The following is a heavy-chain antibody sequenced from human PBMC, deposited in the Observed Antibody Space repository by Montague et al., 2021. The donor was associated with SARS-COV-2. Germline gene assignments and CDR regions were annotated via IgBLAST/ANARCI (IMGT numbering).Heavy chain of an antibody. D-gene: IGHD3-3*01. Sequence: SETLSLTCSVSGFSISSGYYWGWIRQTPGKGLEWIGSRYQNGATXYSPSLKRPVTILLDTSKNQFSLSLTSVTAADTAVYYCASSGVGIFDFSYFDSWGQGSLVIVSS. J-gene: IGHJ4*02. CDR2: RYQNGAT. CDR1: GFSISSGYY. V-gene: IGHV4-38-2*02. CDR3: ASSGVGIFDFSYFDS.